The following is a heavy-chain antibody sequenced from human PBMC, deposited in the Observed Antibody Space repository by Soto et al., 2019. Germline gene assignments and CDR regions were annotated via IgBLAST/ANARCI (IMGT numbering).Heavy chain of an antibody. V-gene: IGHV4-31*03. CDR1: GGSISSGGYY. J-gene: IGHJ4*02. D-gene: IGHD6-13*01. Sequence: QVQLQESGPGLVKPSQTLSLTCTVSGGSISSGGYYWSWIRQHPGKGLEWIGYIYYSGSTYYNPSLKSRVTISVDTSKNQFSLKLSSVTAADTAVYYCARDLAPGDSGSWYYWGQGTLVTVSS. CDR2: IYYSGST. CDR3: ARDLAPGDSGSWYY.